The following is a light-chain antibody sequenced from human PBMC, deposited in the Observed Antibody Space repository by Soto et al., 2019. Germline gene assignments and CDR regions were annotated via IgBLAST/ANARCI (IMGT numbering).Light chain of an antibody. J-gene: IGKJ1*01. CDR2: GAS. CDR1: QSVSNN. V-gene: IGKV3-15*01. Sequence: EIVMTQSPATLSVSPGEKATLSCRASQSVSNNLAWFQQKPGQVPRLLIYGASNRATGVSARFSGNGSGTEFTLTISSLQSEDFAVYYCQQYHYWWTFGQGTKVEIK. CDR3: QQYHYWWT.